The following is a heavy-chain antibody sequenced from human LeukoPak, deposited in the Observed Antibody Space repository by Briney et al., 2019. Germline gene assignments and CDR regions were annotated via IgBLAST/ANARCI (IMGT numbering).Heavy chain of an antibody. CDR1: GFTFSNYA. CDR3: AKRESSSSWYNYFDY. D-gene: IGHD6-13*01. Sequence: GGSLRLSCAASGFTFSNYAMSWVRQAPGKGLEWVSAINPSADSTSYADSVKGRFAISRDNSKNTVYLQMDSLRAEDAAVYYCAKRESSSSWYNYFDYWGQGNLVNVFS. J-gene: IGHJ4*02. V-gene: IGHV3-23*01. CDR2: INPSADST.